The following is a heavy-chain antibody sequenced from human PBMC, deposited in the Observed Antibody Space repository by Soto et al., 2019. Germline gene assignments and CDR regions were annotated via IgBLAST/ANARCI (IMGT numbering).Heavy chain of an antibody. CDR2: VIPIIGEG. V-gene: IGHV1-69*02. CDR1: GGTFSSQT. Sequence: QVQLVQSGAEVKEPGSSVKVSCKVSGGTFSSQTINWVRQVPGQGLEWMGSVIPIIGEGKYAQSFLGRVTIPADRSTSTPYRELSTLSSEDTAVYYCARPAVNDLDADSSAFDIWGQGTMVTVSS. CDR3: ARPAVNDLDADSSAFDI. J-gene: IGHJ3*02. D-gene: IGHD1-1*01.